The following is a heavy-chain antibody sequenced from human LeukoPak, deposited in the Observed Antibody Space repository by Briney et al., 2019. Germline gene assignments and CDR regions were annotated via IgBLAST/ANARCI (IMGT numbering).Heavy chain of an antibody. J-gene: IGHJ6*02. CDR1: GFTFSDYY. D-gene: IGHD3-22*01. CDR3: ARDFRPTMIVVVITGGYYYGMDV. CDR2: ISSSGSTI. Sequence: PGGSLRLSCAASGFTFSDYYMSWIRQAPGKGLEWVSYISSSGSTIYYADSVKGRFTISRDNAKNSLYLQMNSLRAEDTAVYYCARDFRPTMIVVVITGGYYYGMDVWGQGTTVTVSS. V-gene: IGHV3-11*04.